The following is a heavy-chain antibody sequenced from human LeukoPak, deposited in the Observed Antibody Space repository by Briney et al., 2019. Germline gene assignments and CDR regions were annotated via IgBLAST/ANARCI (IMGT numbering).Heavy chain of an antibody. CDR1: GDSFNTQW. V-gene: IGHV5-51*01. CDR2: IYPGDSDS. J-gene: IGHJ2*01. CDR3: ARAPKRAWFFDL. D-gene: IGHD5-24*01. Sequence: GESLQISCKASGDSFNTQWIGWVRPMPGKGLEWMGIIYPGDSDSIYSPSLQGRVIFSVDKSLNTAYLQWTSLKASDTAMYYCARAPKRAWFFDLWGRGTLVTVSS.